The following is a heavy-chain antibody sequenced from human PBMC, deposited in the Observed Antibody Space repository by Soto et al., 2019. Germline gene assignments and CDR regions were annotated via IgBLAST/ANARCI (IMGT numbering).Heavy chain of an antibody. V-gene: IGHV3-33*08. CDR1: GFTFSSYA. J-gene: IGHJ4*02. D-gene: IGHD1-26*01. Sequence: SLRLSCAASGFTFSSYAMHWVRQAPGKGLEWVAVIWYDGSNKYYADSVKGRFTISRDNSKNTLYLQMNSLRAEDTAVYYCARDRGSYTPFDYWGQGTQVTVSS. CDR2: IWYDGSNK. CDR3: ARDRGSYTPFDY.